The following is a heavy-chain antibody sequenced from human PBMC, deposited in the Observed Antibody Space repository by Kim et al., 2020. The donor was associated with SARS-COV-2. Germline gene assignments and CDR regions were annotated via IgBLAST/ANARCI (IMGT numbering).Heavy chain of an antibody. CDR2: IYYSGST. J-gene: IGHJ6*02. CDR1: GGSISSYY. V-gene: IGHV4-59*13. CDR3: ARDGRKYPTYYYGSGGEYGMDV. Sequence: SETLSLTCTVSGGSISSYYWSWIRQPPGKGLEWIGYIYYSGSTNYNPSLKSRVTISVDTSKNQFSLKLSSVTAADTAVYYCARDGRKYPTYYYGSGGEYGMDVWGQGTTVTVSS. D-gene: IGHD3-10*01.